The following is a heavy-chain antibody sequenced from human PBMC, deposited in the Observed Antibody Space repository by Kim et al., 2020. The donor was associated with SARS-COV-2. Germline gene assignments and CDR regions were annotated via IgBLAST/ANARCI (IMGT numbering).Heavy chain of an antibody. D-gene: IGHD2-15*01. CDR3: ARVETTTGICRGFDY. J-gene: IGHJ4*02. Sequence: GGSLRLSCAASGFTFSSHPMHWVRQAPGKGLEWVASISSDGGKKYYADSVEGRFTISRDNSKNTLYVQMNSLTAEDTAAYYCARVETTTGICRGFDYWGQGTLATVSS. CDR1: GFTFSSHP. V-gene: IGHV3-30-3*01. CDR2: ISSDGGKK.